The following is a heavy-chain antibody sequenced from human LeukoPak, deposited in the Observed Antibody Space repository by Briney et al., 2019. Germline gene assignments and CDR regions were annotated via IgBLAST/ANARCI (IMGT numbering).Heavy chain of an antibody. CDR1: GFTFSAYS. Sequence: GGSLRLSCAASGFTFSAYSMNWVRQAPGKGLEWVSSISSDSAYIYYADSVKGRFTISRDHSSNSLYLQMNSLKAEDTAVYYCARDRVVGATMSGGFFYWGQGTLVTVSS. J-gene: IGHJ4*02. V-gene: IGHV3-21*01. CDR3: ARDRVVGATMSGGFFY. CDR2: ISSDSAYI. D-gene: IGHD1-26*01.